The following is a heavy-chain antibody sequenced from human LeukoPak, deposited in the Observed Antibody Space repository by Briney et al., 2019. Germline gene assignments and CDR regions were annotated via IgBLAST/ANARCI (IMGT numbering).Heavy chain of an antibody. CDR1: GGSISSSSYY. CDR2: IYYSGST. V-gene: IGHV4-39*01. J-gene: IGHJ2*01. D-gene: IGHD1-26*01. Sequence: ETLSPTCTVSGGSISSSSYYWGWIRQPPGKGLEWIGSIYYSGSTYYNPSLKSRVTISVDTSKNQFSLKLSSVTAADTAVYYCARQGGSYRDWYFDLWGRGTLVTVSS. CDR3: ARQGGSYRDWYFDL.